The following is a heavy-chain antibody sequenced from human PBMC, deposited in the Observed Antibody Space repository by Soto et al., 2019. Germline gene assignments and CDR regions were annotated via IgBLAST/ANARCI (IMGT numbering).Heavy chain of an antibody. J-gene: IGHJ5*02. V-gene: IGHV3-74*01. Sequence: DVQLVESGGGLVQLGGSLRVSCAASGFTLGSHRIHWVRQPPGKGLEWVSRIDTDGGGTSYADSVKGRFTISTDNAKNTVYLQMNGLRAEDTAVYYCATVFDLWGQGTLVTVSS. CDR1: GFTLGSHR. CDR3: ATVFDL. CDR2: IDTDGGGT.